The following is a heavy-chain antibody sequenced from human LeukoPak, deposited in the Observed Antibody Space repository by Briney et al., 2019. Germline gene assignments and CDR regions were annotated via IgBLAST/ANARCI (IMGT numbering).Heavy chain of an antibody. J-gene: IGHJ4*02. CDR3: ARDSAGNDY. CDR2: IKQDGSEK. Sequence: GGSLRLSCAASGFTFRTYWMSWGRQAPGERLEWVANIKQDGSEKYYVDSVKSRFTISRDNAKNSLYLQMNSLRAEDTAMYYCARDSAGNDYWGQGTLVTVSS. D-gene: IGHD6-13*01. V-gene: IGHV3-7*01. CDR1: GFTFRTYW.